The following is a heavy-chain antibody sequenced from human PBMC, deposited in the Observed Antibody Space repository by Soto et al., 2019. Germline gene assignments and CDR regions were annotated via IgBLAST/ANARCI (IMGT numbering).Heavy chain of an antibody. D-gene: IGHD3-22*01. CDR3: ARVLPNDSSGYYLVPHFDY. J-gene: IGHJ4*02. CDR2: INPSGGST. CDR1: GYTFTSYY. V-gene: IGHV1-46*01. Sequence: GASVKVSCKASGYTFTSYYMHWVRQAPGQGLEWMGIINPSGGSTSYAQKFQGRVTMTRDTSTSTVYMELSSLRSEDTAVYYCARVLPNDSSGYYLVPHFDYWGQGTLVTVSS.